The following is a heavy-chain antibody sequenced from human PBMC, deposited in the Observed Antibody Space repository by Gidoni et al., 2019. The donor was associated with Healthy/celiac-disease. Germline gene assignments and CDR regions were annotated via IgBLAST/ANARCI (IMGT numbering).Heavy chain of an antibody. V-gene: IGHV3-49*03. CDR2: IRSKAYGGTT. J-gene: IGHJ4*02. D-gene: IGHD5-12*01. CDR3: TRGGDGYHPSYC. CDR1: GVPLGDYA. Sequence: EVQLVESGGGLVQPGRSLRLSCTASGVPLGDYAMSWFRQAPGKGLEWVGFIRSKAYGGTTEYAASVKGRFTISRDDSKSIAYLQMNSLKTEDTAVYYCTRGGDGYHPSYCWGQGTLVTVSS.